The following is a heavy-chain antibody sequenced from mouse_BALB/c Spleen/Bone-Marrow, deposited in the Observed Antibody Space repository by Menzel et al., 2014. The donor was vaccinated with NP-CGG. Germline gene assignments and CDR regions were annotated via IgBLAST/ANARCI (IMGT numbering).Heavy chain of an antibody. CDR1: GFSLTSYG. Sequence: QVHVKQSGPGLVAPSQSLSITCTVSGFSLTSYGVHWVRQPPGKGLEWLGVIWAGGTTNYNSALMPRLSISKDNSKRQVFLKMNSLQADDAAMYFCARITTTDYFDYWGQGPTLTISS. D-gene: IGHD1-1*01. CDR3: ARITTTDYFDY. CDR2: IWAGGTT. J-gene: IGHJ2*01. V-gene: IGHV2-9*02.